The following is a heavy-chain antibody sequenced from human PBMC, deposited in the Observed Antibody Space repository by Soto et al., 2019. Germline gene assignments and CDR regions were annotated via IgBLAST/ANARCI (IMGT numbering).Heavy chain of an antibody. CDR3: TRPLDARDY. CDR2: IRSKANSYTT. Sequence: GGSLRLSCAASGFTFSGSAMHWVRQASGKGLEWVGRIRSKANSYTTEYAASVKGRFTISRDDSKNTAYLQMNSLKTEDTAVYYCTRPLDARDYWGQGTLVTVSS. D-gene: IGHD2-2*01. V-gene: IGHV3-73*01. J-gene: IGHJ4*02. CDR1: GFTFSGSA.